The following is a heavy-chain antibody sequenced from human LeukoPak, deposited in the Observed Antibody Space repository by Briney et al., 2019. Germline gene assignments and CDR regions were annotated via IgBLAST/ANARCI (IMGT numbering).Heavy chain of an antibody. CDR3: ARKAPQTYYLDH. J-gene: IGHJ4*02. CDR2: IKLSGGST. Sequence: ASVKVSCKPSGYPFITHYIHWVRQAPGQGPEWMGIIKLSGGSTHYTQNFQGRVTMTSDTSTSTDYMELSNLRSEDTAVYYCARKAPQTYYLDHWGQGTLVFVS. V-gene: IGHV1-46*01. CDR1: GYPFITHY.